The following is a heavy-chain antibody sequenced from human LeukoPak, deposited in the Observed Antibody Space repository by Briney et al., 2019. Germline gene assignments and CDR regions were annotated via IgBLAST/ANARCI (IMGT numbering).Heavy chain of an antibody. Sequence: GGSLRLSCAAPGFTFSRYGMHWVRQAPGKGLEWVAFIRYDGSNKYYADSVKGRFTISRDNSKNTLYLQMNSLRAEDTAVYYCAKNISGWLAYWGQGTLVTVSS. V-gene: IGHV3-30*02. CDR1: GFTFSRYG. CDR2: IRYDGSNK. D-gene: IGHD6-19*01. J-gene: IGHJ4*02. CDR3: AKNISGWLAY.